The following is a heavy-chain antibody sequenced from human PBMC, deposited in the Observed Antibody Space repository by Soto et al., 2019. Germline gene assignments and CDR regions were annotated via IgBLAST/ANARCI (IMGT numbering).Heavy chain of an antibody. CDR2: IIPIFGTA. Sequence: QVQLVQSGAEVKKPGSSVKVSYKASGGTFSSYAISWVRQAPGQGLEWMGGIIPIFGTANYAQKFQSRVTINADESTSKAYMELSSLRSEDTAVYYCARGSMVRGVILDYWGQGTLVTVSS. V-gene: IGHV1-69*01. CDR3: ARGSMVRGVILDY. CDR1: GGTFSSYA. J-gene: IGHJ4*02. D-gene: IGHD3-10*01.